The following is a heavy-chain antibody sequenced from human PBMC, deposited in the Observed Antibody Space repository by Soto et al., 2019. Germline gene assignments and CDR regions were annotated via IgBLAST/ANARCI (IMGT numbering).Heavy chain of an antibody. V-gene: IGHV1-18*01. Sequence: ASVKVSCKASGYTFTSYGISWVRQAPGQGREWMGWISAYNGNTNYAQKLQGRVTMTTDTSTSTAYMELRSLRSDATAVYYCARTPGYPIYCSSPSCPHYYGMDVGGQGTRVTVSS. J-gene: IGHJ6*02. CDR1: GYTFTSYG. CDR3: ARTPGYPIYCSSPSCPHYYGMDV. CDR2: ISAYNGNT. D-gene: IGHD2-2*01.